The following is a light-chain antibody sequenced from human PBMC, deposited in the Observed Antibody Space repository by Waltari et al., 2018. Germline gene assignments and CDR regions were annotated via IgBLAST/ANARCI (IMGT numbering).Light chain of an antibody. CDR2: DVS. CDR1: ISDVGAYNY. Sequence: QSSPTQPASVSGSPGQSITISFTGTISDVGAYNYVPWYQQHPGKAPKLMIYDVSKRPSGVYNRFSGSKSGNTASLTISGLQADDEADYYCCSYAGSSTYVFGTGTKVTVL. J-gene: IGLJ1*01. CDR3: CSYAGSSTYV. V-gene: IGLV2-23*02.